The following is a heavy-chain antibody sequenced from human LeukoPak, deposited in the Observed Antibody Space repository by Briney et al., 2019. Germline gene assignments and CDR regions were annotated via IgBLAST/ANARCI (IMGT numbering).Heavy chain of an antibody. CDR2: IYYSGST. V-gene: IGHV4-59*08. D-gene: IGHD4-23*01. CDR1: GGSISSYY. J-gene: IGHJ4*02. CDR3: AKRRGGGRYFDD. Sequence: SETLSLTCTVSGGSISSYYWSWIRQPPGKGLEWIGYIYYSGSTNYNPSLKSRVTISVDTSKNQFSLKLSSVTAADTALYYCAKRRGGGRYFDDWGQGTLVTVSS.